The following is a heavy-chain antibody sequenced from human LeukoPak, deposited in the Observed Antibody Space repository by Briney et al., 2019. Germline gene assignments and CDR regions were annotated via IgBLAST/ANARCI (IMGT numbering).Heavy chain of an antibody. CDR1: GFTFSSYG. D-gene: IGHD4-17*01. Sequence: GRSLRLSCAASGFTFSSYGMHWVRQAPGKGLEWVAVISYDGSNKYYADSVKGRFTISRDKSKNTLYLQMNSLRAEDTAVYYCAAPDYGDYDLYYYGMDVWGQGTTVTVSS. CDR3: AAPDYGDYDLYYYGMDV. CDR2: ISYDGSNK. J-gene: IGHJ6*02. V-gene: IGHV3-30*03.